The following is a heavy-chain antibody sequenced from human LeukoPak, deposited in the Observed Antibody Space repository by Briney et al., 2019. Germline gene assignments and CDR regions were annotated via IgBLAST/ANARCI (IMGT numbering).Heavy chain of an antibody. J-gene: IGHJ4*02. V-gene: IGHV1-2*02. Sequence: ASVKVSCKASGYTFTGYYIHWVRQAPGQGLEWMGWINPNSGGTNYAQKFQGRVTMTRDTSISTAYMELSRLRSDDTAVYYCARDGVGASLFDYWGQGTLVTVSS. CDR1: GYTFTGYY. D-gene: IGHD1-26*01. CDR3: ARDGVGASLFDY. CDR2: INPNSGGT.